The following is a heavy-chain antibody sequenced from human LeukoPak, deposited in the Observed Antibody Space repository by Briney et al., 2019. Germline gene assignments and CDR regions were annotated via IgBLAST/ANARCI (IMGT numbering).Heavy chain of an antibody. V-gene: IGHV5-51*01. D-gene: IGHD2-15*01. CDR3: ARQQVAYYYYYGMDV. Sequence: GGALKSSCKGSGYSFTTYWIAWVRPMPGKGLEWMGIIYPGDSDTRYSPSFQGQVTISADRSISTAFLQWSSLKASDTAMYYCARQQVAYYYYYGMDVWGKGTTVTVSS. CDR1: GYSFTTYW. J-gene: IGHJ6*04. CDR2: IYPGDSDT.